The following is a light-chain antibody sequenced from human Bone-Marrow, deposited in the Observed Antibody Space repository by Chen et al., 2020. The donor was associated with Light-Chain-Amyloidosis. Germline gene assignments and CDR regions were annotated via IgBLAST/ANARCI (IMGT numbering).Light chain of an antibody. CDR1: SSDVGGYNY. CDR3: SSYAGSNNAPR. Sequence: QSALTQPPSASGSPGQSVTISCTGTSSDVGGYNYVSWYQQHPGKAPKLMIYEVSKRPPGVPDRFSGTKSCNTASLTVSGLQAEDEANYYCSSYAGSNNAPRFGGGTKLTVL. V-gene: IGLV2-8*01. CDR2: EVS. J-gene: IGLJ3*02.